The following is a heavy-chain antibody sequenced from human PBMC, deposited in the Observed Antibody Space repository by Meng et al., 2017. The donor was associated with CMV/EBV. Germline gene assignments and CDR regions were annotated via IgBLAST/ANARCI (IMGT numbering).Heavy chain of an antibody. J-gene: IGHJ6*02. Sequence: ASVKVSCKASGYTFTSYYMHWVRQAPGQGLEWMGIINPSGGSTSYAQKFQGRVTMTRDTSTSTVYMELSSLRSEDTAVYYCARELKVLLWFGELLYAYGMDVWDQGTTVTVSS. V-gene: IGHV1-46*01. CDR2: INPSGGST. CDR3: ARELKVLLWFGELLYAYGMDV. CDR1: GYTFTSYY. D-gene: IGHD3-10*01.